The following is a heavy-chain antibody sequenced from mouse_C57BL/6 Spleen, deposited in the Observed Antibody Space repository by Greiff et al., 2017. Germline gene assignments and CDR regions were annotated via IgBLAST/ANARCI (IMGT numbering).Heavy chain of an antibody. Sequence: VKLVESGAELVRPGTSVKMSCKASGYTFTNYWIGWAKQRPGHGLEWIGDIYPGGGYTNYNEKFKGKATLTADKSSSTAYMQFSSLTSEDSAIYYCARADYGYDYYAMDYWGQGTSVTVSS. J-gene: IGHJ4*01. CDR2: IYPGGGYT. CDR1: GYTFTNYW. CDR3: ARADYGYDYYAMDY. D-gene: IGHD2-2*01. V-gene: IGHV1-63*01.